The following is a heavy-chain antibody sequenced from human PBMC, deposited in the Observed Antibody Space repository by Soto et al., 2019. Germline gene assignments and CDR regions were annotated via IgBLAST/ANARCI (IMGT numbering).Heavy chain of an antibody. CDR3: VRTSLVVAAATREDY. V-gene: IGHV3-74*01. Sequence: EVQLVESGGGLVQPGGSLRLSCAASGFTFSSYWMHWVRQAPGKGLVWVSRINSDGSSTSYADSVKGRFTISRDNAKNTLYLQMKSLRAEDTAVYYCVRTSLVVAAATREDYWGQGTLVTFSS. CDR1: GFTFSSYW. D-gene: IGHD2-15*01. CDR2: INSDGSST. J-gene: IGHJ4*02.